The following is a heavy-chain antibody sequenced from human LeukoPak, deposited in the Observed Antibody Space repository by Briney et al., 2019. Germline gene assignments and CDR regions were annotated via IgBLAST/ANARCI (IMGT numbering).Heavy chain of an antibody. Sequence: GGSLRLSCAASGFTFSSYAMSWVRQGPGKGLEWVSTITDSGGSTYYADSVKGRFTISRDNSKNTLYLQMNSLRAEDTAIYFCAREGDQYGMDVWGQGTTVTVSS. V-gene: IGHV3-23*01. J-gene: IGHJ6*02. CDR3: AREGDQYGMDV. CDR2: ITDSGGST. CDR1: GFTFSSYA. D-gene: IGHD3-16*01.